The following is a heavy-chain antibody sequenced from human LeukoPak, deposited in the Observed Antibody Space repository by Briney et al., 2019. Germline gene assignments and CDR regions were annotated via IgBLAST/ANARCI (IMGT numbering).Heavy chain of an antibody. V-gene: IGHV3-23*01. CDR1: GFTFSSYA. CDR2: ISGSGGST. CDR3: AKDRSWYYDSSDPYPTRGYYFDY. J-gene: IGHJ4*02. Sequence: PGGSLRLSCAASGFTFSSYAMSWVRQAPGKGLEWVSAISGSGGSTYYADSVKGRFTISRDNSKNTLYLQMNSLRAEDTAVYYCAKDRSWYYDSSDPYPTRGYYFDYWSQGTLVTVSS. D-gene: IGHD3-22*01.